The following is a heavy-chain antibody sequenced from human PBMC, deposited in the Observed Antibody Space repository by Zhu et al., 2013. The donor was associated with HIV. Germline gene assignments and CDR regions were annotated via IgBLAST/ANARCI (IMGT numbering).Heavy chain of an antibody. J-gene: IGHJ5*02. CDR3: ARDHQSSVFRGVKFDR. Sequence: QVHLVQSGAEVKKPGASVKVSCKVSGYTLNDYYMHWVRQAPGQGLEWMGWINPKGGGTNYPQKFQGRVTMTRDTSITTAYLELSRLTSDDTAVYFCARDHQSSVFRGVKFDRWGQGTLVAVSS. CDR2: INPKGGGT. D-gene: IGHD3-10*01. CDR1: GYTLNDYY. V-gene: IGHV1-2*02.